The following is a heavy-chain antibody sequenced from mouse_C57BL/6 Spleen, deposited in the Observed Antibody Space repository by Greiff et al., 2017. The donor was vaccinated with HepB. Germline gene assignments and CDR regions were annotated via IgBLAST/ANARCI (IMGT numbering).Heavy chain of an antibody. Sequence: VKLQQSGPELVKPGASVKISCKASGYAFSSSWMNWVKQRPGKGLEWIGRIYPGDGDTNYNGKFKGKATLTADKSSSTAYMQLSSLTSEDSAVYFCARDGSLSDPFAYWGQGTLVTVSA. J-gene: IGHJ3*01. D-gene: IGHD2-3*01. V-gene: IGHV1-82*01. CDR3: ARDGSLSDPFAY. CDR2: IYPGDGDT. CDR1: GYAFSSSW.